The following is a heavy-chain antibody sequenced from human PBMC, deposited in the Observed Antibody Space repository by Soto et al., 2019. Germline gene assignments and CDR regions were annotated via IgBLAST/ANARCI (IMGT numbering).Heavy chain of an antibody. CDR3: ARSESSITNEFDP. D-gene: IGHD6-13*01. CDR2: IIPIFGTA. Sequence: ASVKVSCKASGGTFSSYAISWVRQAPGQGLEWMGGIIPIFGTANYAQKFQGGVTITADESTSTAYMELSSLRSEDTAVYYCARSESSITNEFDPWGQGTLVTVSS. J-gene: IGHJ5*02. CDR1: GGTFSSYA. V-gene: IGHV1-69*13.